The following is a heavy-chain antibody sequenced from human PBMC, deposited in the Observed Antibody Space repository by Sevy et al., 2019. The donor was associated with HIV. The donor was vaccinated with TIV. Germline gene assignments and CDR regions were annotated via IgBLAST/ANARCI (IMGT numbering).Heavy chain of an antibody. CDR3: ARDRYPLGYCSSASCFPFDY. Sequence: GGSLRLSCAASGFTFSSYAMHWVRQAPGKGLEWVAVISYDGSNKYYADSVKGRFTISRDNSKNTLYLQMNSLRAEDTAVYYCARDRYPLGYCSSASCFPFDYWGQGTLVTVSS. J-gene: IGHJ4*02. CDR2: ISYDGSNK. CDR1: GFTFSSYA. V-gene: IGHV3-30*04. D-gene: IGHD2-2*01.